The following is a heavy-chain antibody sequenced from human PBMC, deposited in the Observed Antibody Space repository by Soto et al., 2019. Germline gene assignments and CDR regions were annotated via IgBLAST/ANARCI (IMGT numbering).Heavy chain of an antibody. V-gene: IGHV4-39*01. Sequence: KPSETLSLTCVVSGGSISRSSYYWGWIRQSPGKGLEWIGTIYYSGDTYYNPSLKSRVTISVDTSKDQFSLELSSVTAADTAVYYCAREKGYHDFVSQPLFDYWGQGTLVTVYS. CDR2: IYYSGDT. CDR3: AREKGYHDFVSQPLFDY. J-gene: IGHJ4*02. CDR1: GGSISRSSYY. D-gene: IGHD3-22*01.